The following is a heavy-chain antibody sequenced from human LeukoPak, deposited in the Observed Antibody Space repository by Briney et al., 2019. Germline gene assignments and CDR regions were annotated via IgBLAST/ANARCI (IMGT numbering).Heavy chain of an antibody. J-gene: IGHJ3*02. D-gene: IGHD1-26*01. CDR2: ISDSGDIA. Sequence: GGSLRLSCAASGFTFSSYAMSWVRQAPGKGLEWVSGISDSGDIAYYADSVKGRFTISRDNSKNTLYVQMNSLRVEDTAVYFCAKDRRGGSYYAATLDIWGPGTMVTVSS. CDR1: GFTFSSYA. V-gene: IGHV3-23*01. CDR3: AKDRRGGSYYAATLDI.